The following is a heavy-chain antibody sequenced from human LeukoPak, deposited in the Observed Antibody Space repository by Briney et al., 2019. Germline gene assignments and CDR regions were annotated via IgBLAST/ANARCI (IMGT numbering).Heavy chain of an antibody. J-gene: IGHJ5*02. V-gene: IGHV4-34*01. CDR1: GGSFSGYY. CDR2: INHSGST. D-gene: IGHD2-2*01. CDR3: ARVGDIVVVPATKKGNWFDP. Sequence: PSETLSLTCAVYGGSFSGYYWSWIRQPPGKGLEWIGEINHSGSTNYNPSLKSRVTISVGTSKNQFSLELSSVTAADTAVYYCARVGDIVVVPATKKGNWFDPWGQGTLVTVSS.